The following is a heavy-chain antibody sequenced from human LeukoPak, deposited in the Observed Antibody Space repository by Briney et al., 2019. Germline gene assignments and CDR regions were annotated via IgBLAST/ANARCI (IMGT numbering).Heavy chain of an antibody. Sequence: PGGSLRLSCAASGFTFSVSPMHWVRQAPGKGLEWVAGVSHDGIGTYYADSVKGRFTISRDNSKNTLYLQMNSLRGEDTAVYYCAKDSAAAAGSGSYFDYWGQGTLVTVSS. V-gene: IGHV3-30*04. CDR2: VSHDGIGT. CDR1: GFTFSVSP. D-gene: IGHD6-13*01. CDR3: AKDSAAAAGSGSYFDY. J-gene: IGHJ4*02.